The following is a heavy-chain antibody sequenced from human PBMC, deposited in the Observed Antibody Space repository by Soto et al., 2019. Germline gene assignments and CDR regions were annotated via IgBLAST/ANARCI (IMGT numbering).Heavy chain of an antibody. Sequence: PGGSLRLSCAASGFTFSSYSMNWVRQAPGKGLEWVSSISSSSSYIYYADSVKGRFTISRDNAKNSLYLQMNSLRAEDTAVYYCASDSGYSYGYFDYWGQGTRVTVSS. CDR1: GFTFSSYS. CDR2: ISSSSSYI. D-gene: IGHD5-18*01. V-gene: IGHV3-21*01. J-gene: IGHJ4*02. CDR3: ASDSGYSYGYFDY.